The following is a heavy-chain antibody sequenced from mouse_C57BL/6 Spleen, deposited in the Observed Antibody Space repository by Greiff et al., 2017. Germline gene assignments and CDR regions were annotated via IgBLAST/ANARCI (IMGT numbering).Heavy chain of an antibody. CDR1: GYAFSSSW. Sequence: VQLQQSGPELVKPGASVKISCKASGYAFSSSWMNWVKQRPGKGLEWIGRIYPGDGDTNYNGKFKGKATLTVDKSSSTAYMQLSSLTSEDAAVYCCARGGWFDVWGTGTTVTVSS. CDR3: ARGGWFDV. V-gene: IGHV1-82*01. CDR2: IYPGDGDT. J-gene: IGHJ1*03. D-gene: IGHD1-1*02.